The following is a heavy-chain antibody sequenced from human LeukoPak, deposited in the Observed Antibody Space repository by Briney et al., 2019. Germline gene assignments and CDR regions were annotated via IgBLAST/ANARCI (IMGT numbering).Heavy chain of an antibody. D-gene: IGHD3-22*01. J-gene: IGHJ4*02. CDR1: GFTFSNYA. V-gene: IGHV3-30*15. Sequence: GGSLRLSCAGFGFTFSNYAIHWVRQAPGKGLEWVAAISFDGSKSYYAESVKGRFSISRDNSRDTLYLQMSSLAVEDTAIYYCARSRIANDSSGYYFKFHYWGQGALVTVSS. CDR2: ISFDGSKS. CDR3: ARSRIANDSSGYYFKFHY.